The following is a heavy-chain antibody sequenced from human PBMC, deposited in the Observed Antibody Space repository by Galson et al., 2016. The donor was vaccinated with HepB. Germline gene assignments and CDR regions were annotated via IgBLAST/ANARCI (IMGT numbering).Heavy chain of an antibody. Sequence: SLRLSCAASGFTFSNYAMNWVRQAPGKGLEWVSSISGSGGRIYYADSVKGRFTISRDNSKNTLYLQMNSLRAEDTAVYYCAKGGNTAARFFRRDTPFDYWGQGTLVTVSS. V-gene: IGHV3-23*01. J-gene: IGHJ4*02. CDR3: AKGGNTAARFFRRDTPFDY. CDR2: ISGSGGRI. CDR1: GFTFSNYA. D-gene: IGHD6-6*01.